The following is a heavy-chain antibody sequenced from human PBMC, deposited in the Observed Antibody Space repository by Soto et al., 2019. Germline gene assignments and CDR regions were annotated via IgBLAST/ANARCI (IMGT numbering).Heavy chain of an antibody. Sequence: QITLKESGPTLVKPPQTLTLTCTFSGFSLSTSVVGVGWICQPPVKALEWLALIYWDDDKRYSPYLKSRLTNTNEPVKNRVGLYMTNLGPFEKATYFCAHSHYGRCWPSDYWGQGTLVTVSS. J-gene: IGHJ4*02. CDR3: AHSHYGRCWPSDY. V-gene: IGHV2-5*02. CDR1: GFSLSTSVVG. CDR2: IYWDDDK. D-gene: IGHD6-19*01.